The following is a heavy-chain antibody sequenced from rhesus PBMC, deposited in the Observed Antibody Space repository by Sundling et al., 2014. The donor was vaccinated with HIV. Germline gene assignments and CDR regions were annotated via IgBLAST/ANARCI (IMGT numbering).Heavy chain of an antibody. CDR1: GGSFSGYY. D-gene: IGHD3-28*01. CDR2: ISGNSGST. Sequence: QVQLQESGPGLVKPSETLSLTCAVSGGSFSGYYWGWIRQPPGKGLEWIGYISGNSGSTDYNPSLKSRVTISTDTSKNQFSLKLSSVTAADTAVYYCATMYYYDSGYYILGGYFDYWGQGVLVTVSS. V-gene: IGHV4-165*01. J-gene: IGHJ4*01. CDR3: ATMYYYDSGYYILGGYFDY.